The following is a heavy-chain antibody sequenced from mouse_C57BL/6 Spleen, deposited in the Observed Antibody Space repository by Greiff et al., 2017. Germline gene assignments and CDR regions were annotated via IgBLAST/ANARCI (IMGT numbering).Heavy chain of an antibody. V-gene: IGHV1-31*01. CDR2: IYPYNGVS. CDR3: ARSWATVVATDWYFDV. D-gene: IGHD1-1*01. CDR1: GYSFTGYY. J-gene: IGHJ1*03. Sequence: EVKLQESGPELVKPGASVKISCKASGYSFTGYYMHWVKQSHGNILDWIGYIYPYNGVSSYNQKFKGKATLTVDKSSSTAYMELRSLTSEDSAVYYCARSWATVVATDWYFDVWGTGTTGTVSS.